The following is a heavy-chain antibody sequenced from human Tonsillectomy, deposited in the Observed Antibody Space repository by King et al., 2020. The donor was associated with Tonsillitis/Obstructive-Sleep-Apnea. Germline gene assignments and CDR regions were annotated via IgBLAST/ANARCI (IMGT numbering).Heavy chain of an antibody. J-gene: IGHJ4*02. CDR3: ARKYCSSTSCYHFDY. D-gene: IGHD2-2*01. V-gene: IGHV4-4*02. Sequence: QLQESGPGLVKPSGTLSLTCAVSGGSISSSNWWSWVRQPPGKGLEGSGEIYHSGSTNYNPSLKRRVTISVDKSKNQFSLKLSSVTAADTAVYYCARKYCSSTSCYHFDYWGQGTLVTVSS. CDR2: IYHSGST. CDR1: GGSISSSNW.